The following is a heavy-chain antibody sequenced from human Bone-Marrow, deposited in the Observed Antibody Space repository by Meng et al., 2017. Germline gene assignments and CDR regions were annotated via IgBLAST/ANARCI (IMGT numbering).Heavy chain of an antibody. J-gene: IGHJ5*02. D-gene: IGHD3-10*01. V-gene: IGHV4-30-2*01. CDR3: ARDLPYASGAGGFDP. CDR2: IYHSGTT. Sequence: QLPLQESGSGLVKPSQTLSLTCAVSGGSFSSGGYSWSWIRQPPGKGLEWIGYIYHSGTTYYNPSLKSRVTISVDRSKNQFSLKLTSVAAADTAVYYCARDLPYASGAGGFDPWGQGTLVTVSS. CDR1: GGSFSSGGYS.